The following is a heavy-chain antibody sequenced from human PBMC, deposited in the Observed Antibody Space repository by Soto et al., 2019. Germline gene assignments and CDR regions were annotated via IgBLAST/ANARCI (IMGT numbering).Heavy chain of an antibody. J-gene: IGHJ3*01. D-gene: IGHD1-20*01. V-gene: IGHV4-4*02. Sequence: QVQLQESGPGLVKPSGTLSLTCAVSGGSISSSHWWTWVRQSPGKGLEYIGEISHCGTSNSNPSLKSRVTLSVDKSKNHFSLPLTSVTAADTAVYYCARVVLSITRGAFDAWGQGTLVIVSS. CDR1: GGSISSSHW. CDR3: ARVVLSITRGAFDA. CDR2: ISHCGTS.